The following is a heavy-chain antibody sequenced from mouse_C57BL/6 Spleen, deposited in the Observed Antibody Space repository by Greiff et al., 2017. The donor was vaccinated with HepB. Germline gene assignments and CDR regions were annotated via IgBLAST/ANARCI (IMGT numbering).Heavy chain of an antibody. D-gene: IGHD2-3*01. J-gene: IGHJ2*01. CDR3: ARADGYYESFFDY. Sequence: EVKLVESGPGLVKPSQSLSLTCSVTGYSITSGYYWNWIRQFPGNKLEWMGYISYDGSNNYNPSLKNRISITRDTSKNQFFLKLNSVTTEDTATYYCARADGYYESFFDYWGQGTTLTVSS. CDR1: GYSITSGYY. V-gene: IGHV3-6*01. CDR2: ISYDGSN.